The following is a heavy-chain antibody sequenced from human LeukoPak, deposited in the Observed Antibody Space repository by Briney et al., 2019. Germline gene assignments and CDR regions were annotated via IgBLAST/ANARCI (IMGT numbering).Heavy chain of an antibody. D-gene: IGHD5-18*01. J-gene: IGHJ4*02. CDR3: ARHLSGVTGYTYGRGIDY. Sequence: QPGGSLRLSCAASGFTFNNYAMSWVRQAPGKGLEWVSVISGSGGITYYEDSVKGRFTISRDNSKNTLYLQMNSLRAEDTAMYYCARHLSGVTGYTYGRGIDYWGQGTLVTVSS. CDR1: GFTFNNYA. CDR2: ISGSGGIT. V-gene: IGHV3-23*01.